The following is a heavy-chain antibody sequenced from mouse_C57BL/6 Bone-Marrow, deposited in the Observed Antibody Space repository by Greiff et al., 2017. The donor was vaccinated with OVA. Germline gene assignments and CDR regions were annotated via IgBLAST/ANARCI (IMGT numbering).Heavy chain of an antibody. D-gene: IGHD1-1*01. J-gene: IGHJ4*01. Sequence: VQLQQSGAELARPGASVKLSCKASGYTFTSYGISWVKQRTGQGLEWIGEIYPRSGNTYYNEKFKGKATLTADKSSSTAYMELRSLTSEDSAVYFCAREKALYYGSSYAMDYWGQGTSVTVSS. CDR1: GYTFTSYG. CDR3: AREKALYYGSSYAMDY. CDR2: IYPRSGNT. V-gene: IGHV1-81*01.